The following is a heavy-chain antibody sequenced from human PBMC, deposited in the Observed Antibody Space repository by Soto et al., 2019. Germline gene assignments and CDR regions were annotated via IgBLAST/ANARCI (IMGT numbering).Heavy chain of an antibody. D-gene: IGHD6-6*01. CDR2: ISYDGSNK. J-gene: IGHJ6*02. Sequence: ESGGGLVQPGGSLRLSCAASGFTFSSYGMHWVRQAPGKGLEWVAVISYDGSNKYYADSVKGRFTISRDNSKNTLYLQMNSLRAEDTAVYYCAKDTSIAARLAKHLQYYYYYYGMDVWGQGTTVTVSS. V-gene: IGHV3-30*18. CDR3: AKDTSIAARLAKHLQYYYYYYGMDV. CDR1: GFTFSSYG.